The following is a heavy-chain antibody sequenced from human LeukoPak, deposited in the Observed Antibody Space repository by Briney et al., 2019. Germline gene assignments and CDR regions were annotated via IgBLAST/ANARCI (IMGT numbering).Heavy chain of an antibody. CDR2: IYDTGST. CDR1: GDSISRYQ. CDR3: AKRFITMIVVVAKE. V-gene: IGHV4-59*01. Sequence: SETLSLTCTVSGDSISRYQWTWIRQPPGKGLEWIGYIYDTGSTNHNPSLKSRVAISVDTSKNQFSLKLSSVTAADTAVYYCAKRFITMIVVVAKEWGQGTLVTVSS. D-gene: IGHD3-22*01. J-gene: IGHJ4*02.